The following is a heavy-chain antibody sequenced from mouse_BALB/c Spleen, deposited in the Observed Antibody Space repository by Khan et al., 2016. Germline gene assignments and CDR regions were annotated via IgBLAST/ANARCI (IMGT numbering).Heavy chain of an antibody. CDR1: GDSITSGY. J-gene: IGHJ2*01. V-gene: IGHV3-8*02. D-gene: IGHD2-3*01. CDR2: ISYSGNS. CDR3: AGDDGYFLSY. Sequence: EVQLQESGPSLVKPSLTLSLTCSVIGDSITSGYWNWIRKFSGIKLEYMGYISYSGNSYFNPSLTSRISISRDTSEYQYFLQLNSVTTEDPATYSCAGDDGYFLSYGGQSTTLPATS.